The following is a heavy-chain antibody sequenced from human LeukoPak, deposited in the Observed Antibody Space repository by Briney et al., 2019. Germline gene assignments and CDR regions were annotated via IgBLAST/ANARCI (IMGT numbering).Heavy chain of an antibody. J-gene: IGHJ4*02. CDR2: IIHSGST. Sequence: SETLSLTCAVCGGSFSGYYWSWIRQPPGKGLEWIGEIIHSGSTNYNPSLKSRVTISVDTSKNQFSLKLSSVTAADTAVYYCASLSRDSSGYPNPFDYWGQGTLVTVSS. CDR3: ASLSRDSSGYPNPFDY. V-gene: IGHV4-34*12. D-gene: IGHD3-22*01. CDR1: GGSFSGYY.